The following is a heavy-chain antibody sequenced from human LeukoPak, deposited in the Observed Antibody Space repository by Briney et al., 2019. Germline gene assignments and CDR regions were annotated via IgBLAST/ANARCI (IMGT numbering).Heavy chain of an antibody. CDR1: GFTFSSYG. CDR2: ISYDGSNK. D-gene: IGHD4-17*01. Sequence: GGSLRLSCAASGFTFSSYGMHWVRQAPGKGLEWVAVISYDGSNKCYADSVKGRFTISRDNSKNTLYLQMNSLRAEDTAVYYCAKASGDYVRDLDYWGQGTLVTVSS. J-gene: IGHJ4*02. V-gene: IGHV3-30*18. CDR3: AKASGDYVRDLDY.